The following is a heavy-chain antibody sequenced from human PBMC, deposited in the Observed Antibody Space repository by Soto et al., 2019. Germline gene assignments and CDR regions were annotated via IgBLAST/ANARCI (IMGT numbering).Heavy chain of an antibody. CDR2: IYYSGST. CDR1: GGSISSGGYY. J-gene: IGHJ4*02. V-gene: IGHV4-31*03. CDR3: ARGPGRDGYNSDLDY. Sequence: SETLSLTCTVSGGSISSGGYYWSWIRQHPGKGLEWIGYIYYSGSTYYNPSLKSRVTISVDTSKNQFSLKLSSVTAADTAVYYCARGPGRDGYNSDLDYWGQGTLVTVSS. D-gene: IGHD5-12*01.